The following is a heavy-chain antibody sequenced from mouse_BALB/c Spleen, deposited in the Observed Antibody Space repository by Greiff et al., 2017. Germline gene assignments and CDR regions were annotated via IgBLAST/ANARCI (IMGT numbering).Heavy chain of an antibody. CDR1: GFSLTSYG. D-gene: IGHD2-4*01. CDR2: IWAGGST. Sequence: VKLVESGPGLVAPSQSLSITCTVSGFSLTSYGVHWVRQPPGKGLEWLGVIWAGGSTNYNSALMSRLSISKDNSKSQVFLKMNSLQTDDTAMYYCARAMITPYYAMDYWGQGTSVTVSS. CDR3: ARAMITPYYAMDY. V-gene: IGHV2-9*02. J-gene: IGHJ4*01.